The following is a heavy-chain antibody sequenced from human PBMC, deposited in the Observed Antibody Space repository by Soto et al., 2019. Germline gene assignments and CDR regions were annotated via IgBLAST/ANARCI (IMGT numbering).Heavy chain of an antibody. CDR3: VRIAAAGTT. V-gene: IGHV4-59*01. CDR2: FYYSGST. Sequence: QVHLQESGPGLVKPSETLSLTCSVSGGSISHFFWHWIRQPPGKGLEWIGSFYYSGSTKYNPSPKSRVTIATYTSNNPFSLKMTSVTAADTAVYYCVRIAAAGTTWGQGTLVTVSS. J-gene: IGHJ4*02. CDR1: GGSISHFF. D-gene: IGHD6-25*01.